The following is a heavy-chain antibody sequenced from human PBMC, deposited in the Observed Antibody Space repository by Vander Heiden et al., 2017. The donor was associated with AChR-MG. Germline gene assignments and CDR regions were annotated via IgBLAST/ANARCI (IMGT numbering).Heavy chain of an antibody. J-gene: IGHJ4*02. CDR2: IYYSGST. Sequence: QLQLQESGPGLVKPSQTLSLTCTVSGGSISSGGYYWSWIRQHPGKGLEWIGYIYYSGSTYYNPSLKSRVTISVDTSKNQFSLKLSSVTAADTAVYYCAREGMDSVVFDYWGQGTLVTVSS. CDR1: GGSISSGGYY. V-gene: IGHV4-31*03. CDR3: AREGMDSVVFDY. D-gene: IGHD2-15*01.